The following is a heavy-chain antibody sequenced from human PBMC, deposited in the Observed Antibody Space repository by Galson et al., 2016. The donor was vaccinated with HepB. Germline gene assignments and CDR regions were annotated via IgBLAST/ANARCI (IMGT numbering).Heavy chain of an antibody. CDR3: ATLTGGTYYFAY. J-gene: IGHJ4*02. CDR2: IFYSGST. V-gene: IGHV4-59*08. D-gene: IGHD2-15*01. Sequence: SETLSLTCTVSGGSINSYYWIWIRQSPGKGLEWIGYIFYSGSTSYNPSLESRVTISVDMSKNQFSLKLSSVTAADTAVYYCATLTGGTYYFAYWSQGTLVTVSS. CDR1: GGSINSYY.